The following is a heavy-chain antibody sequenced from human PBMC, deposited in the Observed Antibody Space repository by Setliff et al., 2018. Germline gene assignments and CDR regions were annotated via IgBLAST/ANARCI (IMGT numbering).Heavy chain of an antibody. Sequence: SETLSLTCAVSGYSISSGYYWGWIRQPPGKGLEWIGSIYHSGSTYYNPSLKSRVTISVDTSKNQFSLKLSSVTAADTAVYYCAGDGSGYKPFDYWGQGTLVTVSS. D-gene: IGHD3-22*01. CDR1: GYSISSGYY. CDR2: IYHSGST. CDR3: AGDGSGYKPFDY. J-gene: IGHJ4*02. V-gene: IGHV4-38-2*01.